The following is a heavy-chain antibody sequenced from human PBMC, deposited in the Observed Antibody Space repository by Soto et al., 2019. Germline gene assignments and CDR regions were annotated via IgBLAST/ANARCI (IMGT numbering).Heavy chain of an antibody. V-gene: IGHV3-21*01. J-gene: IGHJ5*02. CDR3: ARDWAYSSSCYGGYP. CDR1: GFTFSSYS. Sequence: GGALRLSWAASGFTFSSYSMNWGLQAPGKGLEWVSSISSSSSYIYYADSVKGRFTISRDNAKNSLYLQMNSLRAEDTAVYYCARDWAYSSSCYGGYPWGQGTLVTVSS. CDR2: ISSSSSYI. D-gene: IGHD6-13*01.